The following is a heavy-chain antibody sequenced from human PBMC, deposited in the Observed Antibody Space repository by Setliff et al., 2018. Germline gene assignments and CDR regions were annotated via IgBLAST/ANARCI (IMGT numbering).Heavy chain of an antibody. J-gene: IGHJ4*02. Sequence: ASVKVSCKASGYTFTGYHMHWVRQAPGQGLEWMGWINTNTGNPTYAQGFTGRFVFSLDTSVSTAYLQISSLKAEDTAVYYCARAWYYNFWSGSQIEYWGQGTLVTVSS. CDR3: ARAWYYNFWSGSQIEY. V-gene: IGHV7-4-1*02. D-gene: IGHD3-3*01. CDR2: INTNTGNP. CDR1: GYTFTGYH.